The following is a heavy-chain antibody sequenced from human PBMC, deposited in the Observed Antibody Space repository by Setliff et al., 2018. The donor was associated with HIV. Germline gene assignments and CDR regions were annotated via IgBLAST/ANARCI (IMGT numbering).Heavy chain of an antibody. J-gene: IGHJ4*02. Sequence: SETLSLTCAVSGGSISSNKWWSWVRQPPGKGLEWIGEIYQSGHTNYSPPLESRVTISVDESKNQFSLKRSSVTAADTAVYYCARSAYDILTGEGYFDYWGQGTLVTVSS. CDR1: GGSISSNKW. CDR3: ARSAYDILTGEGYFDY. V-gene: IGHV4-4*02. CDR2: IYQSGHT. D-gene: IGHD3-9*01.